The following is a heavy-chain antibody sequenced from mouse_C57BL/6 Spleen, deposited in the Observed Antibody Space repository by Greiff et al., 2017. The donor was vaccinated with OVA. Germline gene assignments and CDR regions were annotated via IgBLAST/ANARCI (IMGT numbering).Heavy chain of an antibody. Sequence: QVQLQQSGAELARPGASVKLSCKASGYTFTSYGISWVKQRTGQGLEWIGEIYPRSGNTYYNEKFKGKATLTADKSSSTAYMELRSLTSEDSAVYFCARSSDYDVYYAMDYWGQGTSVTVSS. J-gene: IGHJ4*01. D-gene: IGHD2-4*01. V-gene: IGHV1-81*01. CDR1: GYTFTSYG. CDR2: IYPRSGNT. CDR3: ARSSDYDVYYAMDY.